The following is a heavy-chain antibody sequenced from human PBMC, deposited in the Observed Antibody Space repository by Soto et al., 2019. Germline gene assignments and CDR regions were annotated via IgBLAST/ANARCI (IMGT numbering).Heavy chain of an antibody. Sequence: GGSLRLSCVATGFTFNNFAMNWVRQGPGKGLEWVSGISGGGDATRYADSVKGRFTISRDNAESMVYLDMYSLIPDDTAIYYCAKNIHSSSGSDYWGQGTPVTVSS. CDR1: GFTFNNFA. CDR3: AKNIHSSSGSDY. D-gene: IGHD6-6*01. CDR2: ISGGGDAT. J-gene: IGHJ4*02. V-gene: IGHV3-23*01.